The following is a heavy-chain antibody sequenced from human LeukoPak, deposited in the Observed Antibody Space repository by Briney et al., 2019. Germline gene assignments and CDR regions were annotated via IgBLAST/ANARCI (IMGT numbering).Heavy chain of an antibody. Sequence: GGSLTLSCAASGYTFSDFSVNWVRQAPGKGLEWVSSISVGSNYRYYADSVRGRFTISRDDARDSLFLQMNSLRAEDTAVYFCVRLRRNSDRSGYYYYYDYWGQGTLVTVSS. CDR3: VRLRRNSDRSGYYYYYDY. V-gene: IGHV3-21*01. D-gene: IGHD3-22*01. J-gene: IGHJ4*02. CDR2: ISVGSNYR. CDR1: GYTFSDFS.